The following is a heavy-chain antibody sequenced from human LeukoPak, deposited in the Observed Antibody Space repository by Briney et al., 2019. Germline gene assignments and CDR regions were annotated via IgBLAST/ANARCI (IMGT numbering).Heavy chain of an antibody. J-gene: IGHJ4*02. D-gene: IGHD2-15*01. CDR3: ARYCSGGSCFDY. CDR2: IKEDGSEK. CDR1: GFTFSIYW. V-gene: IGHV3-7*04. Sequence: GGSLRLSCAASGFTFSIYWMSWVRQAPEKGLEWVANIKEDGSEKYYVDSVKGRFTISRDNAKNSLYLQMNSLRAEDTAVYYCARYCSGGSCFDYWGQGTLVTVSS.